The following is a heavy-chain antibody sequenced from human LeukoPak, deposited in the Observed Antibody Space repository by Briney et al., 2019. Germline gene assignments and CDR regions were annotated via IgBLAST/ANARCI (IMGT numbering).Heavy chain of an antibody. D-gene: IGHD2-8*01. CDR2: ISSSGSPI. CDR1: GFTFSDYY. Sequence: PGGSLRLSCAASGFTFSDYYMSWIRQAPGRGLEWVSYISSSGSPICYADSVKGRFTISRDNAKNSLYLQMNSLRVEDTAVYYCARALIGYYFDYWGQGILVTVSS. CDR3: ARALIGYYFDY. V-gene: IGHV3-11*04. J-gene: IGHJ4*02.